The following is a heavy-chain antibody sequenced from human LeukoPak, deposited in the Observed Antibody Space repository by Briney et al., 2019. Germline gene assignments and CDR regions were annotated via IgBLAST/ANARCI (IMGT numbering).Heavy chain of an antibody. J-gene: IGHJ3*02. D-gene: IGHD2-2*01. Sequence: GGSLRLSCAASGFTFSSYAMHWVRQAPGKGLEWVAVISYDGSNKYYADSVKGRFTISRDNSKNTLYLQMNSLRAEDTAVYYCASPLIVVVPAPAMDAFDIWGQGTMVTVPS. V-gene: IGHV3-30-3*01. CDR1: GFTFSSYA. CDR3: ASPLIVVVPAPAMDAFDI. CDR2: ISYDGSNK.